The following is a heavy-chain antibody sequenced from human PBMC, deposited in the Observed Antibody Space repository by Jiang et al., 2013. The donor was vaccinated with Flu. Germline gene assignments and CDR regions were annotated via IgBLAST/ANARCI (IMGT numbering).Heavy chain of an antibody. CDR3: ARERVSYIVGATSDLNY. J-gene: IGHJ4*02. V-gene: IGHV3-21*01. Sequence: LEWVSSISSSSSYIYYADSVKGRFTISRDNAKNSLYLQMNSLRAEDTAVYYCARERVSYIVGATSDLNYWGQGTLVTVSS. CDR2: ISSSSSYI. D-gene: IGHD1-26*01.